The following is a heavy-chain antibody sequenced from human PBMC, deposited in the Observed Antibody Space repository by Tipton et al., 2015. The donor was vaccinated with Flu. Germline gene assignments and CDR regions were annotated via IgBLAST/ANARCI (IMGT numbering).Heavy chain of an antibody. Sequence: TLSLTCTVSGGSISSSSYYWGWIRQPPGKGLEWIGSVYYSGSTYYNQSLKSRVTISVDTSKNQFSLKLSSVTAADTAVYYCARDGYYDSSGYPYYYYYGMDVWGQGTTVTVSS. J-gene: IGHJ6*02. CDR1: GGSISSSSYY. CDR3: ARDGYYDSSGYPYYYYYGMDV. V-gene: IGHV4-39*07. D-gene: IGHD3-22*01. CDR2: VYYSGST.